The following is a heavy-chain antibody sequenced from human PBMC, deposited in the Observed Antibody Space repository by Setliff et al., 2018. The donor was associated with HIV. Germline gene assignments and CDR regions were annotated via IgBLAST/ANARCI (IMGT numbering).Heavy chain of an antibody. J-gene: IGHJ3*01. Sequence: ASVKVSCKTSGHTFVKFGISCVRQAPGQGLEWLGWSSPNGNTKNHHKFEGRITMTTDTPTTTAFMELRSLTSDDTAVYFCAREPPSSNPTLQYAFDLWGQGTMVTVS. D-gene: IGHD4-4*01. V-gene: IGHV1-18*01. CDR3: AREPPSSNPTLQYAFDL. CDR2: SSPNGNT. CDR1: GHTFVKFG.